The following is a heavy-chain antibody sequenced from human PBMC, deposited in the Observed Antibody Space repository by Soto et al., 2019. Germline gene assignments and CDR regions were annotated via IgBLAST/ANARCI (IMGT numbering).Heavy chain of an antibody. Sequence: QVQLVQSGAELKTPGASVNISCTASGFTFIDNLINWVRQVPGQGLEWMGWLNPDTGNTRYSETFQGRVTISRHTAASIAYSELSGLDNEYTALYLYARDRQRVGPRANDAFDVWGQGTMITVSS. J-gene: IGHJ3*01. V-gene: IGHV1-3*01. CDR2: LNPDTGNT. CDR3: ARDRQRVGPRANDAFDV. D-gene: IGHD5-18*01. CDR1: GFTFIDNL.